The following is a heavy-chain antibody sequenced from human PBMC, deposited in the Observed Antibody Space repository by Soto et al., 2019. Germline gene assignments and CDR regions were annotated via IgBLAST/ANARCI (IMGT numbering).Heavy chain of an antibody. J-gene: IGHJ6*02. CDR3: ARLHGYCISTSCYGYYGMDV. CDR1: GGSISSSSYY. Sequence: QLQLQESGPGLVKPSETLSLTCTVSGGSISSSSYYWGWIRQPPGKGLEWIGSISYSGSTYYNPSLKSRVPMSVDTSNNQFSLKLSSVTAADTAVYYCARLHGYCISTSCYGYYGMDVWGQGTTVTVSS. V-gene: IGHV4-39*01. CDR2: ISYSGST. D-gene: IGHD2-2*01.